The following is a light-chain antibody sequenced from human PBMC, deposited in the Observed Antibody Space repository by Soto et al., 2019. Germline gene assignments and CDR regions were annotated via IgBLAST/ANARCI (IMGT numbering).Light chain of an antibody. V-gene: IGLV4-69*01. CDR3: QTWGSGIHYV. J-gene: IGLJ1*01. CDR2: LNSDGSH. Sequence: QLALTQSPSASASLGASVKLTCTLSSGHSSYAIAWHQQRPEKGPRYLMKLNSDGSHSKGDGIPDRFSGSSSGAERYLTISSLQSEDEADYYCQTWGSGIHYVFGTGTKLTVL. CDR1: SGHSSYA.